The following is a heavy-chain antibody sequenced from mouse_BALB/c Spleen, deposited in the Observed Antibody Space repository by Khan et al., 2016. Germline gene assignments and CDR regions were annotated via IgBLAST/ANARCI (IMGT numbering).Heavy chain of an antibody. CDR1: GYTFTSYT. CDR3: AREGWLLGYFDY. V-gene: IGHV1-4*01. CDR2: VIPSNAYT. J-gene: IGHJ2*01. D-gene: IGHD2-3*01. Sequence: QVRLQQSGAELARPGASVKMSCKASGYTFTSYTMHWVKQGPGQGLDWIGYVIPSNAYTNYNQKFKDKATLTADKSSSTAYMQLSSLTSEDSAVYYCAREGWLLGYFDYWGQGTTLTVSS.